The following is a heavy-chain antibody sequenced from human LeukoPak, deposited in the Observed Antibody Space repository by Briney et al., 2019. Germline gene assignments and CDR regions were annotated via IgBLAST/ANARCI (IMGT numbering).Heavy chain of an antibody. V-gene: IGHV3-74*03. CDR2: INGDGSAT. J-gene: IGHJ4*02. CDR3: ARGTAVTAGIDY. CDR1: GFNFSTYW. D-gene: IGHD6-13*01. Sequence: GGSLRLSCAVSGFNFSTYWIHWVRQAPGKGPVWVSLINGDGSATTYGDSAKGRFTVSRDNDKNTVFLEMNSLKVEDTAVYYCARGTAVTAGIDYWGQGTLVTVSS.